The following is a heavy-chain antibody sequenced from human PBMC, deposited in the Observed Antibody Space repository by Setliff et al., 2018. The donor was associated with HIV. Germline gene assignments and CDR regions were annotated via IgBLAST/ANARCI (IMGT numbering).Heavy chain of an antibody. CDR3: ARGGTSSNWFDP. CDR1: GASISSDT. Sequence: PSETLSLTCIVSGASISSDTWSWIRQSPGKGLQWIGFIYNSEMINYNPSLKSRVSMSLDTSKNQFSLKLTSVTAADTAVYYCARGGTSSNWFDPWGQGILVTVSS. CDR2: IYNSEMI. V-gene: IGHV4-59*01. D-gene: IGHD1-26*01. J-gene: IGHJ5*02.